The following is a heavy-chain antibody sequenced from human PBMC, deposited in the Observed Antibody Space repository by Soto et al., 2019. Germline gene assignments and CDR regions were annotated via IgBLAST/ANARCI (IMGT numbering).Heavy chain of an antibody. CDR3: ARSQGSSTSLEIYYYYYYGMDV. CDR1: GGTFSSYA. J-gene: IGHJ6*02. CDR2: IIPISGTA. D-gene: IGHD2-2*01. V-gene: IGHV1-69*01. Sequence: QAQLVQSGAEVKKPGSSVKVSCKASGGTFSSYAISWVRQAPGQGLEWMGGIIPISGTANYAQKFQGRVTITADESTSTAYMELSSLRSEDTAVYYCARSQGSSTSLEIYYYYYYGMDVWGQGTTVNVSS.